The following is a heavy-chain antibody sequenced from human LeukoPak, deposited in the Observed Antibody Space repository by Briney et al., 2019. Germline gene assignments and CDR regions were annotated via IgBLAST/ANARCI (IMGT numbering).Heavy chain of an antibody. V-gene: IGHV4-38-2*02. CDR2: IYHSGST. Sequence: SETLSLTCTVSGYSISSGYYWGWIRQPPGKGLEWIGSIYHSGSTYYNPPLKSRVTISVDTSKNQFSLKLSSVTAADTAVYYCASSNRDSSGWYSLIDIWGQGTMVTVSS. CDR1: GYSISSGYY. CDR3: ASSNRDSSGWYSLIDI. D-gene: IGHD6-19*01. J-gene: IGHJ3*02.